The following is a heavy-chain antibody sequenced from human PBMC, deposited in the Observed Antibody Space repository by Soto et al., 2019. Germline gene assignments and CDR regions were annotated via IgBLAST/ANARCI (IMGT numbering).Heavy chain of an antibody. CDR2: INPNSGGT. CDR3: AREVHASTGYFDY. J-gene: IGHJ4*02. CDR1: GYTFTGYY. V-gene: IGHV1-2*04. Sequence: ASVKVSCKASGYTFTGYYMHWVRQAPGQGLEWMGWINPNSGGTNYAQKFQGWVTMTRDTSISTAYMELNSLRAEDTAMYYCAREVHASTGYFDYWGQGTLVTVSS. D-gene: IGHD2-2*03.